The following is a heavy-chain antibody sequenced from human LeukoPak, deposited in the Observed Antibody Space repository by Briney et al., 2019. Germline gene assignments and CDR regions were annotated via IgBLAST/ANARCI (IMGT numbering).Heavy chain of an antibody. CDR1: GGSISSYY. Sequence: PSETLSLTCTVSGGSISSYYWSWIRQPAGKGLEWIGRIYTSCSTNYNPSLKTRVTMSVHTSKNQFSLNLSSVTAADTAVYYCARAKLHPLDYFEYWGQGTLVTVSS. V-gene: IGHV4-4*07. CDR2: IYTSCST. J-gene: IGHJ4*02. D-gene: IGHD1-7*01. CDR3: ARAKLHPLDYFEY.